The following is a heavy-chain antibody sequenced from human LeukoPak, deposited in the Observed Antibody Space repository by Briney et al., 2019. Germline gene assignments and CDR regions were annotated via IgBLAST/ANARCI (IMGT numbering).Heavy chain of an antibody. CDR1: GYTFTIYA. CDR3: ARDGHYDILTGSPLDY. Sequence: ASVTVSFKASGYTFTIYAMHWVRQAPGQRGEGMGWINAGNGNTKYSQKFQGRVTITRDTSASTAYMELSSLRSEDTAVYYCARDGHYDILTGSPLDYWGQGTLVTASS. CDR2: INAGNGNT. J-gene: IGHJ4*02. D-gene: IGHD3-9*01. V-gene: IGHV1-3*01.